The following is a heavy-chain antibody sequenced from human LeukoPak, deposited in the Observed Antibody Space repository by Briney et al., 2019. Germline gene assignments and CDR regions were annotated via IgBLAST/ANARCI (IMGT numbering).Heavy chain of an antibody. J-gene: IGHJ4*02. D-gene: IGHD6-19*01. CDR2: VNSDGSST. CDR3: ARVGPYSSGLYYFDY. Sequence: GGPLRLSCAASGFTFSSYWMHWVRQAPGKGLVWVSRVNSDGSSTIYADSVKGRFTISRDNAKNTLYLQMNSLRAEDTAVYYCARVGPYSSGLYYFDYWGQGTLVTVSS. CDR1: GFTFSSYW. V-gene: IGHV3-74*01.